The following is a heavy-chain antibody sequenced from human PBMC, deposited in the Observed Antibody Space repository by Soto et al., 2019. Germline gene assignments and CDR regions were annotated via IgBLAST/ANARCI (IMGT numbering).Heavy chain of an antibody. J-gene: IGHJ6*02. Sequence: QVQLQESGPGLVKPSQTLSLTCTVSGGSISSGDYYWSWIRQPPGKGLAWIGYIYYSGSTYYNPSPTTRVTISVDTSKNQFSLKLSSVTAAYTAVYYCARGDGYNNFYYYGMDVWGQGPTVTVSS. V-gene: IGHV4-30-4*01. CDR2: IYYSGST. D-gene: IGHD5-12*01. CDR1: GGSISSGDYY. CDR3: ARGDGYNNFYYYGMDV.